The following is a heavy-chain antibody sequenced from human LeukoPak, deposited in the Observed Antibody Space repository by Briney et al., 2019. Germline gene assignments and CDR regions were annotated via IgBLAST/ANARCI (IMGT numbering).Heavy chain of an antibody. V-gene: IGHV4-59*01. Sequence: SETLSLTCTVSGGCISSYYWSWIRQPPGKGLEWIGYIYYSGSTNYNPSLKSRVTISVDTSKNQFSLKLSSVTAADTAVYYCARVYYGPSDCWGQGTLVTVSS. J-gene: IGHJ4*02. D-gene: IGHD3-10*01. CDR2: IYYSGST. CDR3: ARVYYGPSDC. CDR1: GGCISSYY.